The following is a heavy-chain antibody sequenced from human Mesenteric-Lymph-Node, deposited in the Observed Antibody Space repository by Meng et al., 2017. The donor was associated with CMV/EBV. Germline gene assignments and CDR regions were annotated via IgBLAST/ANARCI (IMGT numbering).Heavy chain of an antibody. Sequence: GESLKTSCAASGFTFSNYAMSWVRQAPGKGLEWVSAISDSGGDTYYADSVKGRFTISRDNSKNTLYLQMNSLRVEDTAVYYCAIITSRGWGQGTLVTVSS. J-gene: IGHJ4*02. V-gene: IGHV3-23*01. CDR2: ISDSGGDT. D-gene: IGHD3-22*01. CDR1: GFTFSNYA. CDR3: AIITSRG.